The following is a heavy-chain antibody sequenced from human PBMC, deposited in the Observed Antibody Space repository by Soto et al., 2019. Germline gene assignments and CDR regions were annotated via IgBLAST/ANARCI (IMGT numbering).Heavy chain of an antibody. J-gene: IGHJ6*02. V-gene: IGHV1-69*12. CDR2: IMPIFRTP. D-gene: IGHD5-12*01. Sequence: QIQLEQSGAEVKKPGSSVKVSCKASGGSFSNAAISWVRQAPGQGLEWMGGIMPIFRTPDYAQKFQGRVTSTADESTRTAYMELSGLRSDDTAMYYCARDKDRLQLGGNYSYILDVWGQGTTVTVSS. CDR1: GGSFSNAA. CDR3: ARDKDRLQLGGNYSYILDV.